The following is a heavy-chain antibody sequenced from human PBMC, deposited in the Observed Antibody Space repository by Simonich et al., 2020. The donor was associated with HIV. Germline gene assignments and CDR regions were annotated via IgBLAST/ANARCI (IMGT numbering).Heavy chain of an antibody. J-gene: IGHJ3*02. D-gene: IGHD6-19*01. Sequence: QLQLQESGPGLVKPSETLSLTCTVSGGSISSSSYYWGWIRQPPGKGLEWIGSIYHSGSTYYNPPLKSRVTISVDTSKNQFSLKLSSVTAADTAVYYCARERAAVVRRVGAFDIWGQGTMVTVSS. V-gene: IGHV4-39*02. CDR3: ARERAAVVRRVGAFDI. CDR1: GGSISSSSYY. CDR2: IYHSGST.